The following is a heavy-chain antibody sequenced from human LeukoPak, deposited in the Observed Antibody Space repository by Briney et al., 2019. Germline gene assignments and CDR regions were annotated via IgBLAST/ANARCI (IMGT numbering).Heavy chain of an antibody. CDR2: IKQDGSEK. Sequence: GGSLRLSCAASGFTFSSYWMTWVRQAPGKGPEWVANIKQDGSEKYYVDSVKGRFTISRDNAKNSLYLQMNSLRVEDTAVYYCATSRTFDYWGQGTLVTVSS. CDR1: GFTFSSYW. CDR3: ATSRTFDY. V-gene: IGHV3-7*01. D-gene: IGHD1-14*01. J-gene: IGHJ4*02.